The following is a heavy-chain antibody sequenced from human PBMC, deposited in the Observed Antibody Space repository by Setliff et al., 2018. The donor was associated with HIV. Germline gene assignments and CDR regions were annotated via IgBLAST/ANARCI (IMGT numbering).Heavy chain of an antibody. CDR1: GFTFRSYW. D-gene: IGHD3-10*01. V-gene: IGHV3-74*03. CDR3: AKAGPGDWYFDL. CDR2: ITADGSNT. J-gene: IGHJ2*01. Sequence: HPGGSLRLSCAASGFTFRSYWVHWVRQAPGKGLVWVSYITADGSNTTYADSVKGRFTISRDNSQNTLYVQMNILRVEDTAIYYCAKAGPGDWYFDLWGRGTLVTVSS.